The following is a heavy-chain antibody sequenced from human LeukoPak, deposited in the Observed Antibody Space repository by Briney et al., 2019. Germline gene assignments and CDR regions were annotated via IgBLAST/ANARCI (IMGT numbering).Heavy chain of an antibody. V-gene: IGHV3-9*01. Sequence: GGSLRRSCAASGFTFDDYAMHWVRQAPGKGLEWVSGISWNSGSIGYADSVKGRFTISRDNAKNSLYLQMNSLRAEDTALYYCAKDDSGYDFYYFDYWGQGTLVTVSS. CDR2: ISWNSGSI. CDR3: AKDDSGYDFYYFDY. CDR1: GFTFDDYA. D-gene: IGHD5-12*01. J-gene: IGHJ4*02.